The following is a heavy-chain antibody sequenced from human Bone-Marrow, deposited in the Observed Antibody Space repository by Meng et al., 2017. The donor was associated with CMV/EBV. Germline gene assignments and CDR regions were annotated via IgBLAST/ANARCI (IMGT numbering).Heavy chain of an antibody. Sequence: SLRLSCEDYGFNFSKYAMSWVRQAPGMGLEWVSAISAGGDITYYTDSMKGRFTISRDNPKNTLYLQMDSLRAEDMAVYYCARGGSSTDWGQGTLVTVSS. V-gene: IGHV3-23*01. CDR1: GFNFSKYA. CDR3: ARGGSSTD. D-gene: IGHD1-1*01. CDR2: ISAGGDIT. J-gene: IGHJ4*02.